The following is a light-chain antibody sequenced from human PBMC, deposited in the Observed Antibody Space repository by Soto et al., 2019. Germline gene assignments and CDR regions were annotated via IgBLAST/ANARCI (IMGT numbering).Light chain of an antibody. J-gene: IGKJ5*01. V-gene: IGKV1-39*01. CDR3: QQSYNTPIT. CDR1: QRVDSY. Sequence: DIQVTQSPSSLSASVGDSVTLSCQTSQRVDSYIHWYQQKPGRAPELLVYATSSLQSGVPSRFTGGGSGTHFTLTISGLQPEDFATYFCQQSYNTPITFGQGTRLEIK. CDR2: ATS.